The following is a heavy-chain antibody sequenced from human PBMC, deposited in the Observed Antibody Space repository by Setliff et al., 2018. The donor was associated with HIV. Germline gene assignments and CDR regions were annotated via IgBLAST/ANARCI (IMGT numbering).Heavy chain of an antibody. CDR1: GDPLNTYA. D-gene: IGHD5-18*01. V-gene: IGHV1-69*05. Sequence: ASVKVSCKASGDPLNTYAISWVRQAPGQGLEWMGGVISTFGTEKYAQRFQGRVTITTDETTSTAYLEVRNLGSEDTAVYYCAAGYIYGNYAADYWGQGSPVTVSS. CDR2: VISTFGTE. J-gene: IGHJ4*02. CDR3: AAGYIYGNYAADY.